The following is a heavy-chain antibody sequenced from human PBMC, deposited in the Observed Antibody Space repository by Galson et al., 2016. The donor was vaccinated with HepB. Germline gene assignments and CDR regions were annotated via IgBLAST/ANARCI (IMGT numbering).Heavy chain of an antibody. Sequence: SVKVSCKASGYRFKGYFMHWVRQAPGQGPEWMGRISPASDATDYAQKFQGMVTLTSDTSSSTAYMQLRSLRSDDTAMYYCVTFYYGSGSYLLDSWGQGTLVSVSS. CDR2: ISPASDAT. V-gene: IGHV1-2*06. D-gene: IGHD3-10*01. J-gene: IGHJ4*02. CDR1: GYRFKGYF. CDR3: VTFYYGSGSYLLDS.